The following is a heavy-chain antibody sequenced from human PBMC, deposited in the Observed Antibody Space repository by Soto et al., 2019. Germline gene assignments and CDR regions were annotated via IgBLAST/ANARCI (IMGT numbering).Heavy chain of an antibody. J-gene: IGHJ4*02. V-gene: IGHV1-18*01. CDR1: GYTFTSYG. Sequence: QVQLVQSGAEVKKPGASVKVSCKASGYTFTSYGLSWVRPAPGQGLEWMGWISAYNRNTNYAQKLQGRVTMTPDTSTSTADMELRSLRSDDTAVYYCARVIASAADFDYWGQGTLVTVSS. CDR3: ARVIASAADFDY. D-gene: IGHD6-13*01. CDR2: ISAYNRNT.